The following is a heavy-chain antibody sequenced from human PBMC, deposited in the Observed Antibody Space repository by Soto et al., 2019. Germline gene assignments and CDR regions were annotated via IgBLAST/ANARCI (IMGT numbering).Heavy chain of an antibody. D-gene: IGHD5-12*01. Sequence: GGSLRLSCAASGFTFSNYAMSWVRQAPGKGLEWVSGTSASGGSTYYADSVKGRFTVSRDNSKNTLNLQVNSLRAEDTAVYYCAKYAIPSSGWQRLVDNNWFDHWGQGTLVTVSS. V-gene: IGHV3-23*01. CDR3: AKYAIPSSGWQRLVDNNWFDH. CDR2: TSASGGST. J-gene: IGHJ5*02. CDR1: GFTFSNYA.